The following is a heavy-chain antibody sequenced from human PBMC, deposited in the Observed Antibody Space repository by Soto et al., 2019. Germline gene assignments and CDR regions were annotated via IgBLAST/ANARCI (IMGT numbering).Heavy chain of an antibody. Sequence: PGGSLRLSCTASGLPHSNFAMMWVRQAPGKGLECVSGIYGSGRGIEYADSVKGRFTISRDNSKNTVYLQMTDLRADDTAVYYCAKDAVYNDGLWLMDHWGQGTQVTAPQ. D-gene: IGHD3-16*01. J-gene: IGHJ4*02. CDR1: GLPHSNFA. CDR3: AKDAVYNDGLWLMDH. CDR2: IYGSGRGI. V-gene: IGHV3-23*05.